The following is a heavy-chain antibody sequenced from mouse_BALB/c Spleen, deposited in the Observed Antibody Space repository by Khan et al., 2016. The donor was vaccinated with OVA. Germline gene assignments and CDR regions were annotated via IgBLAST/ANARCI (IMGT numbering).Heavy chain of an antibody. CDR2: TNPTNGRT. J-gene: IGHJ2*01. D-gene: IGHD1-1*01. CDR3: ARIKKIVATDLDY. CDR1: GYTFTSYW. Sequence: QVRLQQSGAELVKAGASVKMSCKASGYTFTSYWMHWVKQRLGQGLEWFAETNPTNGRTYYNEKFKSKATLTVDNSSSTAYMLLSGPTFEDSAVYYCARIKKIVATDLDYWGQGTTLTVSS. V-gene: IGHV1S81*02.